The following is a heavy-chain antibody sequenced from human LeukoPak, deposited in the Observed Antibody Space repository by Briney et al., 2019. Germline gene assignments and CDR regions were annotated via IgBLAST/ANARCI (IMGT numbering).Heavy chain of an antibody. CDR3: ARVVGRFGELLGFDP. CDR1: GYTFTSYG. D-gene: IGHD3-10*01. Sequence: ASVKVSCKASGYTFTSYGISWVRQAPGQGLEWMGWISAYNGNTNYAQKLQGRVTMTTDTSTNTAYMELSSLRSEDTAVYYCARVVGRFGELLGFDPWGQGTLVTVSS. V-gene: IGHV1-18*01. J-gene: IGHJ5*02. CDR2: ISAYNGNT.